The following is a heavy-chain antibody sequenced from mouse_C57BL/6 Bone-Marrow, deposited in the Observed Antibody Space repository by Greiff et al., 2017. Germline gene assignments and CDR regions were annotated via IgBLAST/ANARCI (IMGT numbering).Heavy chain of an antibody. J-gene: IGHJ1*03. Sequence: VQLQQSGAELVRPGASVKLSCTASGFNIKDDYMHWVKQRPEQGLEWIGRIDPEDGETKYAPKFQGKATIPEYTSSNTAYRQLSSLTSEDTAVYYCTSITTVVDWDFDVWGTGTTVTVSS. CDR3: TSITTVVDWDFDV. CDR1: GFNIKDDY. CDR2: IDPEDGET. D-gene: IGHD1-1*01. V-gene: IGHV14-2*01.